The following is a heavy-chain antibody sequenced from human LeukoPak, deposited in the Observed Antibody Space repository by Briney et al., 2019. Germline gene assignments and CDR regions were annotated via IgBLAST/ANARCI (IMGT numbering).Heavy chain of an antibody. CDR3: ARSGGVAASRFDP. CDR2: IYPGDSYT. V-gene: IGHV5-51*03. J-gene: IGHJ5*02. D-gene: IGHD2-15*01. Sequence: PGESLKISCKGPGYSFTSYWIGWVRQMPGKGLEWMGIIYPGDSYTRYSPSFQGQVTISADKSITTAYLQWSSLKASDTAMYYCARSGGVAASRFDPLGQGTLVTVSS. CDR1: GYSFTSYW.